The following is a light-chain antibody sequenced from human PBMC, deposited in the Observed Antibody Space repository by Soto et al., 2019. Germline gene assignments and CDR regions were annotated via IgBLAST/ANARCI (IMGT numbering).Light chain of an antibody. Sequence: QSVLTQPASVSGSPGQSITISCTGTSSDVGGYNYVSWYQQHPGKVPKLMIYEVSNRPSGVSNRFSGSKSDNTASLTISGLQAEDEANYYCSSYTSSNTLVFGEGTKLTV. CDR3: SSYTSSNTLV. V-gene: IGLV2-14*01. CDR1: SSDVGGYNY. J-gene: IGLJ2*01. CDR2: EVS.